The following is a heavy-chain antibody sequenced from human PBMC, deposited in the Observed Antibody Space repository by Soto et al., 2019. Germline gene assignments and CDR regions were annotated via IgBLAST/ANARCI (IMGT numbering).Heavy chain of an antibody. Sequence: GGSLRLSCAASGFTFDDYAMHWVRQAPGKGLEWVSGISWNSGSIGYADSVKGRFTISRDNAKNSLYLQMNSLRAEDTALYYCAKDFHPGTPLGSGSYYFDYWGQGTLVTVSS. V-gene: IGHV3-9*01. CDR2: ISWNSGSI. CDR1: GFTFDDYA. D-gene: IGHD3-10*01. CDR3: AKDFHPGTPLGSGSYYFDY. J-gene: IGHJ4*02.